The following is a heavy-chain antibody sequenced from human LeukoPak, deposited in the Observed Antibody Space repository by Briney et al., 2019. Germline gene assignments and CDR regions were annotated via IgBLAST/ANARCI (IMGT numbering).Heavy chain of an antibody. CDR1: GGSISSSNW. CDR2: IRQDGNEK. CDR3: ARVQNGDYVGY. J-gene: IGHJ4*02. Sequence: GTLSLTCAVSGGSISSSNWWSWVRQPPGKGLEWVANIRQDGNEKYYVDSVKGRFTISRDNAKNSLYLQMNSLRAEDSAVYYCARVQNGDYVGYWGQGTLVTVSS. D-gene: IGHD4-17*01. V-gene: IGHV3-7*01.